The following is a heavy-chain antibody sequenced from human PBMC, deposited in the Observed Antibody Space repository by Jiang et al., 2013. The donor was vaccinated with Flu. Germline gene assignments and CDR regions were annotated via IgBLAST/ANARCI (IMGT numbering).Heavy chain of an antibody. D-gene: IGHD1-7*01. Sequence: VQLVESGGGVVQPGRSLRLSCAASGFTFSSYGMHWVRQAPGKGLEWVAVIWYDGSNKYYADSVKGRFTISRDNSKNTLYLQMNSLRAEDTAVYYCARDKDNWNLETGDAFDIVGPRDKWSPSL. J-gene: IGHJ3*02. V-gene: IGHV3-33*01. CDR3: ARDKDNWNLETGDAFDI. CDR2: IWYDGSNK. CDR1: GFTFSSYG.